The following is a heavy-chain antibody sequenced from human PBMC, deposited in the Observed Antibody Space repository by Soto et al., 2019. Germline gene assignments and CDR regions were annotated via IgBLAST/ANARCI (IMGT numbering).Heavy chain of an antibody. CDR3: AGRAETNGWNGFGADKYYFDF. Sequence: ASVKVSCKASGYTFTSYDIYWVRQATGQGLEWMGWMNPNTGNSGYAQKFQGRVTMTSDTSISTAHMELSSLRSEDTAVYYCAGRAETNGWNGFGADKYYFDFWGQGTLVTVSS. J-gene: IGHJ4*02. CDR1: GYTFTSYD. D-gene: IGHD1-1*01. V-gene: IGHV1-8*01. CDR2: MNPNTGNS.